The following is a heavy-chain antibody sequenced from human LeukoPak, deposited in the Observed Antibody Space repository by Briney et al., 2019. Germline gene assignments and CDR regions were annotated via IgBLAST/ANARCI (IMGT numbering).Heavy chain of an antibody. Sequence: PGGSLRLSCAASGFTFSSYSMNWVRQAPGKGLEWVSSISSSSSYIYYADSVKGRFTISRDNAKNSLYLQMNSLRAEDTAVYYCAREGDYAFRYYMDVWGKGTTVTVSS. CDR1: GFTFSSYS. J-gene: IGHJ6*03. V-gene: IGHV3-21*01. D-gene: IGHD4-17*01. CDR3: AREGDYAFRYYMDV. CDR2: ISSSSSYI.